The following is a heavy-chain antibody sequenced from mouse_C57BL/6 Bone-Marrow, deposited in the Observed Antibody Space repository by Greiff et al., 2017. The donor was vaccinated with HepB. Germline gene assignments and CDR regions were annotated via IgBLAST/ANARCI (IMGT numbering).Heavy chain of an antibody. CDR3: ARPATVVAPDWFAY. D-gene: IGHD1-1*01. J-gene: IGHJ3*01. V-gene: IGHV5-17*01. Sequence: EVQGVESGGGLVKPGGSLKLSCAASGFTFSDYGMHWVRQAPEKGLEWVAYISSGSSTIYYADTVKGRFTISRDNAKNTLFLQMTSLRSEDTAMYYCARPATVVAPDWFAYWGQGTLVTVSA. CDR1: GFTFSDYG. CDR2: ISSGSSTI.